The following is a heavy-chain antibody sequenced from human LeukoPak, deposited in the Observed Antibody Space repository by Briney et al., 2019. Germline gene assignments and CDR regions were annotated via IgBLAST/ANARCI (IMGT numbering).Heavy chain of an antibody. CDR2: IYYSGST. CDR1: GVSVSTANYY. Sequence: SETLSLTCTVSGVSVSTANYYWGWIRQPPGKGLEWIGYIYYSGSTNYSPSLKSRVTISLDTSKNQFSLNLNSVTAADTAVYYCARSRSFRVDYWGQGTLVTVSS. V-gene: IGHV4-61*01. CDR3: ARSRSFRVDY. J-gene: IGHJ4*02.